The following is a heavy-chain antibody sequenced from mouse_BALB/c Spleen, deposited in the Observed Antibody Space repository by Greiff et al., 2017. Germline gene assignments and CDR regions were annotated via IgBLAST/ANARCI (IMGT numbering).Heavy chain of an antibody. CDR1: GYTFTSYT. J-gene: IGHJ3*01. Sequence: VQGVESGAELARPGASVKMSCKASGYTFTSYTMHWVKQRPGQGLEWIGYINPSSGYTNYNQKFKDKATLTADKSSSTAYMQLSSLTSEDSEVYYCAEGFAYWGQGTLVTVSA. CDR3: AEGFAY. V-gene: IGHV1-4*01. CDR2: INPSSGYT.